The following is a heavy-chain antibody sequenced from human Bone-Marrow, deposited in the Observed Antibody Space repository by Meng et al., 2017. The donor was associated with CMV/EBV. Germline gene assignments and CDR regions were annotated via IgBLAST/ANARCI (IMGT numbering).Heavy chain of an antibody. CDR1: GFTFSDYY. Sequence: GESLKISCAASGFTFSDYYMTWIRQAPGKGLEWLSYISRSARTIHHAESLGGRFTMSRDNGNNSLYLEMTSLRAEDTAVYYCARDSQKFWSGYTFDYWGQGTLVTVSS. V-gene: IGHV3-11*04. CDR2: ISRSARTI. D-gene: IGHD3-3*01. J-gene: IGHJ4*02. CDR3: ARDSQKFWSGYTFDY.